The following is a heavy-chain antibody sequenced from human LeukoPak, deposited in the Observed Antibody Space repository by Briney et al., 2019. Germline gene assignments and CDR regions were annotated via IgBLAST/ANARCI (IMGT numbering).Heavy chain of an antibody. D-gene: IGHD2/OR15-2a*01. CDR3: TTLSAHWFDP. CDR1: GCTLSGYS. V-gene: IGHV3-21*01. J-gene: IGHJ5*02. Sequence: GGSLRLSCVGSGCTLSGYSMSWVRQSPGMGLEWVSSISSDGSSIYYGDSLKGRFPVSRDNAKNSLYLQMTGLKDDDTAIYYCTTLSAHWFDPWGRETLVTVSS. CDR2: ISSDGSSI.